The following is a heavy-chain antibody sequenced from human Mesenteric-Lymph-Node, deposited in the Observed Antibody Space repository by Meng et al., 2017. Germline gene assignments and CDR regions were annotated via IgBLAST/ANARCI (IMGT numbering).Heavy chain of an antibody. V-gene: IGHV1-2*06. J-gene: IGHJ4*02. CDR2: MNPNTGGT. D-gene: IGHD5-12*01. Sequence: HVARVQSVADVKQPGASVKVSCKASGYTFPGNYMHWVRQAPGQGLEWMGRMNPNTGGTNYAQKFQGRVTMTRDTSISTAYMELSSLRVDDTAVYYCARIRSGYDLFDYWGQGTLVTVSS. CDR3: ARIRSGYDLFDY. CDR1: GYTFPGNY.